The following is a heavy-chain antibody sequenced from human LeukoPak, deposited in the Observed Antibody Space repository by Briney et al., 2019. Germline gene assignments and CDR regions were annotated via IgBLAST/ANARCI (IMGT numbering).Heavy chain of an antibody. D-gene: IGHD2-15*01. J-gene: IGHJ4*02. CDR3: ARRAGEYSHPYDY. CDR1: GFTVSSNS. CDR2: IYSSGNT. V-gene: IGHV3-53*01. Sequence: PGGSLRLSCTVSGFTVSSNSWSWVRQAPGKGLEWVSFIYSSGNTHYSDSVKGRFTLSRDNSKNTLYLQMNSLRAEDTAIYYCARRAGEYSHPYDYWGQGTLVTVSS.